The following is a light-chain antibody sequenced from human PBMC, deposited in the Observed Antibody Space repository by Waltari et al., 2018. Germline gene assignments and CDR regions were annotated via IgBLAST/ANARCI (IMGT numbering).Light chain of an antibody. CDR2: DVS. CDR3: NSYTGSSSWV. J-gene: IGLJ3*02. V-gene: IGLV2-14*03. CDR1: SGDVGFYNY. Sequence: QSALTQPASLSGSPGQSITISCTGTSGDVGFYNYVSWYHQHPGKAPRPILYDVSERPSGVSNRFSGSKSGNTASLTISGLQAEDDADYYCNSYTGSSSWVFGGGTKLTVL.